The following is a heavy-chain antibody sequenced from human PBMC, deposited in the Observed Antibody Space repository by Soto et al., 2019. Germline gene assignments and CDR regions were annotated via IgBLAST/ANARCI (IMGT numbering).Heavy chain of an antibody. V-gene: IGHV1-18*01. D-gene: IGHD1-1*01. CDR3: ARGRYGDY. CDR1: GYTFTSYV. Sequence: QVHLVQSGAEVKKPGASVKVSCKGSGYTFTSYVITWVRQAPGQGLEWMGWISAHNGHTNYAQKLQGRATVTRNTSTSTAYMELRSLRSDVRDVYYCARGRYGDYWGQGALVTVSS. CDR2: ISAHNGHT. J-gene: IGHJ4*02.